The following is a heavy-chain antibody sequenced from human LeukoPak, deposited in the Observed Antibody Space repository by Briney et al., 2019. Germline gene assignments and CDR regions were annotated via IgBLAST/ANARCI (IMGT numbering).Heavy chain of an antibody. Sequence: GGSLRLSCAASGFNFSDYSMTWVRQAPGKGLEWVSSVNGASDYIYYADSVKGRFTIARDNAKNSVYLQMHSLRTEDTAVYYCARDLGQYYDTSDNWLDPWGQGTLVTVSS. V-gene: IGHV3-21*01. D-gene: IGHD3-22*01. CDR2: VNGASDYI. CDR1: GFNFSDYS. J-gene: IGHJ5*02. CDR3: ARDLGQYYDTSDNWLDP.